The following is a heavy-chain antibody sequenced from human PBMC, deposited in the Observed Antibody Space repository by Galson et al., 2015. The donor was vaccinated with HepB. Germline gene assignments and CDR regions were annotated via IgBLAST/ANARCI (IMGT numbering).Heavy chain of an antibody. Sequence: SLRLSCAASGLTFSSYAMHWVRQAPGKGLEWVAVISYDGSNKYYADSVKGRFTISRDNSKNTLYLQMNSLRAEDTAVYYCAREDSAMVSFDYWGQGTLVTVSS. CDR2: ISYDGSNK. CDR1: GLTFSSYA. D-gene: IGHD5-18*01. V-gene: IGHV3-30-3*01. CDR3: AREDSAMVSFDY. J-gene: IGHJ4*02.